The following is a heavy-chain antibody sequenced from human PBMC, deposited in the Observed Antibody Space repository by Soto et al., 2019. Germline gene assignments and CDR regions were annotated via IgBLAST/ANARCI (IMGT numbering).Heavy chain of an antibody. V-gene: IGHV1-2*02. CDR2: INPNSGAT. D-gene: IGHD6-19*01. Sequence: QVQLVQSGAEVKKPGASVKVSCKGSGYTFIANYIQWVRQAPGQGLEWMGWINPNSGATTYAKKFQGRVTLTRDTCITTAYMELSGLISDDTAVYFCAREGSGWKYFDYWGQGSLVNVPS. J-gene: IGHJ4*02. CDR3: AREGSGWKYFDY. CDR1: GYTFIANY.